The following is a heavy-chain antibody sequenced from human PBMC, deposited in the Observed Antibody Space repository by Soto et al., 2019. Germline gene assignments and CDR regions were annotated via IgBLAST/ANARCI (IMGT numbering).Heavy chain of an antibody. Sequence: GGSLRLSCAVSGFTFSSHWMHWVRQAPGKGLMWVSRINSDGSTTNYADSVKGRFTISRDNAKKTLYLQMNSLRVDDTAAYYCARDSSPYYDFWSGFYTYFDYWGQGALVTVSS. CDR2: INSDGSTT. CDR1: GFTFSSHW. CDR3: ARDSSPYYDFWSGFYTYFDY. V-gene: IGHV3-74*01. D-gene: IGHD3-3*01. J-gene: IGHJ4*02.